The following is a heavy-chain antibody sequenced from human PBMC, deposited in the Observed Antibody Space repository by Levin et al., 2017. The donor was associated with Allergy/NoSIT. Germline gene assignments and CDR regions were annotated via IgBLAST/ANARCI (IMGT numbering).Heavy chain of an antibody. CDR3: AKRLDAISSWYSFDY. Sequence: LSLTCAASGFSFRNYVMSWVRQAPGKGLEWVSTIGGDGDTTYYADSVKGRFTISRDNSKNTLYLQMSSLRAEDTAVYYCAKRLDAISSWYSFDYWGHGTLVTVSS. J-gene: IGHJ4*01. CDR2: IGGDGDTT. V-gene: IGHV3-23*01. CDR1: GFSFRNYV. D-gene: IGHD6-13*01.